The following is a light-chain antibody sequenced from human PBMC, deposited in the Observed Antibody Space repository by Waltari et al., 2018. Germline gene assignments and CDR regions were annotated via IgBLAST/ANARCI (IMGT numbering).Light chain of an antibody. V-gene: IGKV4-1*01. Sequence: DIVMTQSPDSLAVALGERATINCTSSQSVLYSPNNKNYLAWYKQKPGLSPKLLVYWASTRQSGVPYRFSGAGSGTDFTLTISHLQVEDVAVYYCQQYYSTPRTFGQGTKVEI. CDR2: WAS. CDR1: QSVLYSPNNKNY. CDR3: QQYYSTPRT. J-gene: IGKJ1*01.